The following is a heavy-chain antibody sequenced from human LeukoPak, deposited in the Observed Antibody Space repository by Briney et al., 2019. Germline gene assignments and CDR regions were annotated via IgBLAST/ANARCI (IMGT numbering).Heavy chain of an antibody. Sequence: GGSLRLSCAASGFTFSDYAMSWIRQARGQGPEWVASMSGTSGSTYYADSVKGRFAISRDNSKNTLYLQMNSLRAEDTALYYCAMHPQGSIVLGWFDPWGQGTLVTVSS. CDR2: MSGTSGST. CDR3: AMHPQGSIVLGWFDP. D-gene: IGHD3-22*01. V-gene: IGHV3-23*01. CDR1: GFTFSDYA. J-gene: IGHJ5*02.